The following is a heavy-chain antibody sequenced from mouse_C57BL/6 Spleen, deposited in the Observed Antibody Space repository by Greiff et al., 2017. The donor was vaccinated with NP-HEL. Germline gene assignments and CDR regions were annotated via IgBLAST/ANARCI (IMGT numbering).Heavy chain of an antibody. D-gene: IGHD2-4*01. Sequence: QVHVKQPGTELVKPGASVKLSCKASGYTFTSYWMHWVKQRPGQGLEWIGNINPSNGGTNYNEKFKSKATLTVDKSSSTAYMQLSSLTSEDSAVYYCARDDYGALFAYWGQGTLVTVSA. CDR2: INPSNGGT. CDR3: ARDDYGALFAY. J-gene: IGHJ3*01. V-gene: IGHV1-53*01. CDR1: GYTFTSYW.